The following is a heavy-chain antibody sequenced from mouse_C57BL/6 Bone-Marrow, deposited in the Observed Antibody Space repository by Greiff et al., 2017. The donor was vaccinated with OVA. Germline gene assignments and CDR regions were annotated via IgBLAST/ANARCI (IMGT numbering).Heavy chain of an antibody. Sequence: QVQLQQPGAELVKPGASVKVSCKASGYTFTSYWMHWVKQRPGQGLEWIGRIHPSDSDTNYNQKLKGKATLTVDKSSSTAYIQLSSLTSEDSAIYYCAITPYEYYAMDYWGQGTSVTVSS. CDR3: AITPYEYYAMDY. V-gene: IGHV1-74*01. CDR1: GYTFTSYW. CDR2: IHPSDSDT. D-gene: IGHD2-3*01. J-gene: IGHJ4*01.